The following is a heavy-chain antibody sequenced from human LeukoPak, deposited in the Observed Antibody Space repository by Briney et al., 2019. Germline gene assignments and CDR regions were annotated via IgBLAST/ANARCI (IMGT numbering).Heavy chain of an antibody. CDR1: GYNLTELS. CDR2: FDPEDGET. V-gene: IGHV1-24*01. Sequence: ASVKVSCKVSGYNLTELSMHWVRQAPGKGLEWMGGFDPEDGETIYAQRFQGRVTMTEDTSTDTAYMELSSLRSEDTAVYYCATAETDSSGWYPTAEYFQHWGQGTLVTVSS. D-gene: IGHD6-19*01. CDR3: ATAETDSSGWYPTAEYFQH. J-gene: IGHJ1*01.